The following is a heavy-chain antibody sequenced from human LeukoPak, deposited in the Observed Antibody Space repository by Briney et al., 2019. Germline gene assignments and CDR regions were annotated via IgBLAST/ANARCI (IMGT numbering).Heavy chain of an antibody. Sequence: SETLSLTCAVYGVSFSDYFWSWIRQPPGKGLEWIGEISHSGSTTYNPSLRSRVTISGDTSKKQFSLKLSSVTAADTAVYYCVTYYYGSSAPKRNYWGQGILVTVSS. J-gene: IGHJ4*02. D-gene: IGHD3-22*01. CDR3: VTYYYGSSAPKRNY. CDR2: ISHSGST. V-gene: IGHV4-34*01. CDR1: GVSFSDYF.